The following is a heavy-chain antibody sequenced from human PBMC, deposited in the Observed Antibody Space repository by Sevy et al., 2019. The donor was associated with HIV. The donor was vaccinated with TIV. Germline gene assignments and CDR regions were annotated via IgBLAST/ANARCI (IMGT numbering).Heavy chain of an antibody. CDR2: ISSSSSYI. D-gene: IGHD3-22*01. J-gene: IGHJ4*02. Sequence: GGSLRLSCAASGFTFSSYSMNWVRQAPGKGLEWVSSISSSSSYIYYADSVKGRFTISRDNAKNSLYLQMNSLRAEDTAVYYCARDIGSSGYSRRYFDYWGQGTLVTVSS. CDR3: ARDIGSSGYSRRYFDY. V-gene: IGHV3-21*01. CDR1: GFTFSSYS.